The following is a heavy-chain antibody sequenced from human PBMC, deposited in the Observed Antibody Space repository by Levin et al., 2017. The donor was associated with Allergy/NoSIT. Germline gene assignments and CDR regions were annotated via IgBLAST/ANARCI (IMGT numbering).Heavy chain of an antibody. CDR2: ILYDGSET. J-gene: IGHJ6*03. Sequence: GGSLRLSCAASEFNFRIYGMHWVRQAPAKGLEWVAFILYDGSETNYADSVKGRFTISRDNSDNTLYLQMNSLRAEDTAVYYCARDREVAGGYYYYMDFWGKGTTVTVSS. CDR3: ARDREVAGGYYYYMDF. CDR1: EFNFRIYG. V-gene: IGHV3-33*01. D-gene: IGHD2-15*01.